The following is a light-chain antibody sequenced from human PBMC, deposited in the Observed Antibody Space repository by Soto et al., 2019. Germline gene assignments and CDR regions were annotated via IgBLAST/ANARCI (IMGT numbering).Light chain of an antibody. Sequence: DIQMTQSPSSLSASVGDRVTITCRASQGISTYLNWYQQKPGKAPKLLIYAASSLQSGVPSRFSGSGSETDFTLTISSLQPEDFAVYYCQQYNNWPPVTFGQGTKVDIK. CDR2: AAS. V-gene: IGKV1-39*01. CDR1: QGISTY. J-gene: IGKJ1*01. CDR3: QQYNNWPPVT.